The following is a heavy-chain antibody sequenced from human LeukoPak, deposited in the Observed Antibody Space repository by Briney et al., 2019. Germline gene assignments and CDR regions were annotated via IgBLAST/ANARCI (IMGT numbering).Heavy chain of an antibody. V-gene: IGHV1-18*01. CDR3: ARDSGIAAAGTKGWYLDY. D-gene: IGHD6-13*01. CDR2: MSAYNGNT. Sequence: ASMTVSCTASGYTFTSYGITWVRQAPGQGLEWMGWMSAYNGNTNYAQKLQGRVTMTTDTSTSAAYMELRSLRSDDTAVYYCARDSGIAAAGTKGWYLDYWGQGTLVTVSS. J-gene: IGHJ4*02. CDR1: GYTFTSYG.